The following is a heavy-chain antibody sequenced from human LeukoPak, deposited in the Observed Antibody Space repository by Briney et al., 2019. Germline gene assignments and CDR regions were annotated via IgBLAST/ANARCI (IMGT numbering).Heavy chain of an antibody. CDR1: GYTSTSYY. CDR2: IHTSGGGT. D-gene: IGHD5-18*01. CDR3: ARDRGYSYDFSYVDY. V-gene: IGHV1-46*04. Sequence: GASVKVSCKASGYTSTSYYIYCVRQAPGQGREWMGIIHTSGGGTNYAPALQGSVTMTKDTSTSTVYMELNSRRSEDTAVYYCARDRGYSYDFSYVDYWGQGTLVTVSA. J-gene: IGHJ4*02.